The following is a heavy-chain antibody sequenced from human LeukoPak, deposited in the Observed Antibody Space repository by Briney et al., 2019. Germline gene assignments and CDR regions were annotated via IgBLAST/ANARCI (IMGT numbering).Heavy chain of an antibody. CDR1: GGSISSYY. CDR3: ARYRTAYCGGDCYSNWFDP. CDR2: IYTSGST. V-gene: IGHV4-4*07. D-gene: IGHD2-21*02. J-gene: IGHJ5*02. Sequence: SETPSLTCTVSGGSISSYYWSWIRQPAGKGLEWIGRIYTSGSTNYNPSLKSRVTMSVDTSKNQFSLKLSSVTAADTAVYYCARYRTAYCGGDCYSNWFDPWGQGTLVTVSP.